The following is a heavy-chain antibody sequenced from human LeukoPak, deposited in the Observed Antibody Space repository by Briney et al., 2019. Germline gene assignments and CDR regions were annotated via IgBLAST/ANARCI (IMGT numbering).Heavy chain of an antibody. Sequence: SETLSLTCTVSGGSISSSSYYWGWIRQPPGKGLEWIGSIYYSGSTYYNPSLKSRVTISVDTSKNQFSLKLSSVTAADTAVYYCARHSGSFVFDYWGQGTLVTVSS. V-gene: IGHV4-39*01. J-gene: IGHJ4*02. D-gene: IGHD3-10*01. CDR1: GGSISSSSYY. CDR3: ARHSGSFVFDY. CDR2: IYYSGST.